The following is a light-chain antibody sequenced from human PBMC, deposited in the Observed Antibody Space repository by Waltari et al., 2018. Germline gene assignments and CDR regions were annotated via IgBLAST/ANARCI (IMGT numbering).Light chain of an antibody. J-gene: IGKJ2*01. CDR3: QQSYTTPPHT. V-gene: IGKV1-39*01. Sequence: DIQMTQSPSSLSASVGDRVTITCRASQSISSYLNWYQQKPGKAPKRLIYAASSLQSGVPSRFSGSGSGTDFTLTISSLQPEDFATYYCQQSYTTPPHTFAQGTKLEIK. CDR2: AAS. CDR1: QSISSY.